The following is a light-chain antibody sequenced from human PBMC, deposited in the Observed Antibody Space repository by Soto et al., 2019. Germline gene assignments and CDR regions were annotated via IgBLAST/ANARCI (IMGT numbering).Light chain of an antibody. J-gene: IGLJ1*01. Sequence: QSALTQPASVSGSPGQSITISCTGTSSDVGGYNYVSWYQQHPGKAPKLMIYDVTNRPSGASNRFSGPKSGNTASLTISGLQAEDEADYYCSSYTSSSTPRVFGTGTKVTVL. CDR1: SSDVGGYNY. CDR2: DVT. CDR3: SSYTSSSTPRV. V-gene: IGLV2-14*01.